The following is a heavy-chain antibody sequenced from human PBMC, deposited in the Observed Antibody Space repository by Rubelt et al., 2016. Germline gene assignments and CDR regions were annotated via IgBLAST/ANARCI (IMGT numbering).Heavy chain of an antibody. V-gene: IGHV4-59*12. CDR3: ARESYDSSGYYAY. J-gene: IGHJ4*02. Sequence: QVQLQESGPGLVKPSETLSLTCTVSGGSISTYYWSWIRQPPGKGLEWIGNIYYSGSTNYNPSLTSRVTISVDTSKDQFSLKLSSVTAADTAVYYCARESYDSSGYYAYWGQGTLVTVSS. D-gene: IGHD3-22*01. CDR2: IYYSGST. CDR1: GGSISTYY.